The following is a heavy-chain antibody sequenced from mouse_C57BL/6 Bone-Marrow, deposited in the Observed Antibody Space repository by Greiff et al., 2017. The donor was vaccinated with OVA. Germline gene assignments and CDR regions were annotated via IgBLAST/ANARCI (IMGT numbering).Heavy chain of an antibody. CDR2: IDPSDSYT. J-gene: IGHJ4*01. CDR3: ARGSYYSNSYAMDY. Sequence: VQLQQPGAELVMPGASVKLSCKASGYTFTSYWMHWVKQRPGQGLEWIGEIDPSDSYTNYNQKFKGKSTLTVDKSSSTAYMQLSSLTSEYSAVYYCARGSYYSNSYAMDYWGQGTSVTVSS. CDR1: GYTFTSYW. V-gene: IGHV1-69*01. D-gene: IGHD2-5*01.